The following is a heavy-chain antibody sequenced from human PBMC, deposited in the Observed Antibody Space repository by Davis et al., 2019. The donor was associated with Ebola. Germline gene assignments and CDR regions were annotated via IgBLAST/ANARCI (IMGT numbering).Heavy chain of an antibody. CDR1: GFTVSSNY. Sequence: GESLKISCAASGFTVSSNYMSWVRQAPGKGLEWVSVIYSGGSTYYADSVKGRFTISRDNSKNTLYLQMNSLRAEDTAVYYCARAWYYDFWSGYFSLGDVWGQGTTVTVSS. J-gene: IGHJ6*02. CDR2: IYSGGST. V-gene: IGHV3-53*01. CDR3: ARAWYYDFWSGYFSLGDV. D-gene: IGHD3-3*01.